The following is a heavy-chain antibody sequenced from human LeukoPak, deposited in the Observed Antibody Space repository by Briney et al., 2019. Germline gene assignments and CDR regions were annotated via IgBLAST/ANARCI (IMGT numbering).Heavy chain of an antibody. Sequence: GASVKVSCKASGYTFTGYYMHWVRQAPGQGLEWMGRVNPNSGGTNYAQKFQGRVTMTRDTSISTAYMELSRLRSDDTAVYYCARPSPLYDFWSGSYHHDDCWFDPWGQGTLVTVSS. D-gene: IGHD3-3*01. CDR2: VNPNSGGT. CDR3: ARPSPLYDFWSGSYHHDDCWFDP. CDR1: GYTFTGYY. V-gene: IGHV1-2*06. J-gene: IGHJ5*02.